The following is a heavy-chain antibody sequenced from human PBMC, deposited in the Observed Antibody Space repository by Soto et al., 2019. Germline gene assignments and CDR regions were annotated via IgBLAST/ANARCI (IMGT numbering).Heavy chain of an antibody. CDR2: ISKDGSKK. J-gene: IGHJ3*02. CDR3: ANPSGYYFGLGSHDEASDM. V-gene: IGHV3-30*18. Sequence: HPGGSLRLSCAASGFTFSGFGMHWVRQAPGKGLQWVAGISKDGSKKYYADSVKGRFTISRDNSKKTLYLQMNSLRAEDTAVYYCANPSGYYFGLGSHDEASDMWGQGTGVTVSS. CDR1: GFTFSGFG. D-gene: IGHD3-10*01.